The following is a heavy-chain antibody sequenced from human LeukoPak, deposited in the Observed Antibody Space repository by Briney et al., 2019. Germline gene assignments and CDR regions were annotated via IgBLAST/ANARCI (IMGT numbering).Heavy chain of an antibody. CDR2: MSVGTDSS. D-gene: IGHD3-22*01. J-gene: IGHJ4*02. CDR1: GCTFSGYA. V-gene: IGHV3-23*01. Sequence: GGSLRLSCVASGCTFSGYAMSWVRQSPGKGLEWVSMSVGTDSSYYADSVKGRLTISRDNSKNTLYLEMNSLRAEDTAVYYCAKSRDSRALFDYWGQGTLVTVSS. CDR3: AKSRDSRALFDY.